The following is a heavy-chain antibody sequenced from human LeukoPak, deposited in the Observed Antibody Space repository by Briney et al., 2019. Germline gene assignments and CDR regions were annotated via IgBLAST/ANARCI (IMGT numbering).Heavy chain of an antibody. V-gene: IGHV4-59*01. Sequence: SETLSLTCTVSGGSISSYYWSWIRQPPGKGLEWIGYIYYSGSTNYNPSLKSRVTISVDTSKNQFSLKLSSVTAADTAVYYCARSSCGGDCYDYWGQGTLVTVSS. D-gene: IGHD2-21*02. J-gene: IGHJ4*02. CDR2: IYYSGST. CDR3: ARSSCGGDCYDY. CDR1: GGSISSYY.